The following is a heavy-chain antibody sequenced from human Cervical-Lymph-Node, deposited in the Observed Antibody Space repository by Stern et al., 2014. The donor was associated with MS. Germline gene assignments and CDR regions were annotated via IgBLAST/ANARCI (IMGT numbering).Heavy chain of an antibody. CDR2: IIPIFGST. Sequence: QEQLVESGAEVKKPGSSVKVSCKASGGTFINYAISWVRQAPGQGLEWIGGIIPIFGSTHYAQRFQGRFIITADNSANTAYLEVSSLRFEDTGVYFCARDNDDNGMDVWGQGTTVTVSS. D-gene: IGHD1-1*01. CDR3: ARDNDDNGMDV. V-gene: IGHV1-69*06. J-gene: IGHJ6*02. CDR1: GGTFINYA.